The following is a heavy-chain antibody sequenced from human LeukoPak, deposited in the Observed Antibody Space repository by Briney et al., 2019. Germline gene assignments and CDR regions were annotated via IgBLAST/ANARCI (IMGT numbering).Heavy chain of an antibody. CDR2: ISWNSGSI. J-gene: IGHJ4*02. V-gene: IGHV3-9*01. CDR3: AKDSSDYYDSSHFDY. D-gene: IGHD3-22*01. Sequence: PGGSLRLSCAASGFTFDDYAMHWVRQAPGKGLEGVSGISWNSGSIGYADSVKGRFTISRDNAKNSLYLQMNSLRAEDTALYYCAKDSSDYYDSSHFDYWGQGTLVTVSS. CDR1: GFTFDDYA.